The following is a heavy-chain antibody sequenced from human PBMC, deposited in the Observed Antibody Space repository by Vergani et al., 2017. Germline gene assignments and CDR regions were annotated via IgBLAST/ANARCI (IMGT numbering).Heavy chain of an antibody. CDR3: ARDRAPYYYDSSGYFDAFDI. J-gene: IGHJ3*02. Sequence: QVQLVQSGAEVKKPGASVKVSCKASGYTFTGYYMHWVRQAPGQGLEWMGWINPNSGGTNYAQKFQGRVTITADESTSTAYMELSSLRSEDTAVYYCARDRAPYYYDSSGYFDAFDIWGQGTMVTVSS. CDR2: INPNSGGT. V-gene: IGHV1-2*02. CDR1: GYTFTGYY. D-gene: IGHD3-22*01.